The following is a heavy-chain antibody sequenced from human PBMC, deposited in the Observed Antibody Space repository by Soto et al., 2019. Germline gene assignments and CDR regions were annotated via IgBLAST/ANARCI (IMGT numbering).Heavy chain of an antibody. CDR2: IYYTGNT. D-gene: IGHD1-1*01. V-gene: IGHV4-31*03. J-gene: IGHJ4*02. CDR3: ASGHDAYKVRY. Sequence: QVQLQESGPGLVKPSQTLSLTCTVSGGSISSGGTGSYWTWIRQLPGKGLEWIGYIYYTGNTYYNPSHKSRPTISIDTSENHFSLKLTSVTAADTAVYFCASGHDAYKVRYWGQGTLVTVSS. CDR1: GGSISSGGTGSY.